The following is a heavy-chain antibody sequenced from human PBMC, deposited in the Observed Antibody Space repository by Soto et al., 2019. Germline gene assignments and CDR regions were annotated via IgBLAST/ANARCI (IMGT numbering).Heavy chain of an antibody. CDR3: ATGDGYIYGY. CDR1: GLTFSTYA. CDR2: ISYDGNNK. D-gene: IGHD5-12*01. V-gene: IGHV3-30-3*01. Sequence: QVQLVESGGGVVQPGRSLRLSCAASGLTFSTYAMHWVRQGPGKGLEWVVVISYDGNNKYYADSVKGRFTISRDNSKNTLYLQVNSLRAEDTAVYYCATGDGYIYGYWGQGTLVTVSS. J-gene: IGHJ4*02.